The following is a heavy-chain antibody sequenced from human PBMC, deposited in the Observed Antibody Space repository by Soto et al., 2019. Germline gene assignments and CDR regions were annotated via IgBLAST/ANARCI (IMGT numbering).Heavy chain of an antibody. CDR2: IYYSGST. J-gene: IGHJ6*02. CDR1: GVSSSSGYHY. Sequence: SDTLSLTCTFSGVSSSSGYHYWSWIRQPPGKGLEWIGYIYYSGSTYYNPSLKSRVTISVDTSKNQFSLKLSSVTAADTAVYYCAREMNYDFWSGPYHYYYYGMDVWGQGTKVTVSS. V-gene: IGHV4-30-4*02. D-gene: IGHD3-3*01. CDR3: AREMNYDFWSGPYHYYYYGMDV.